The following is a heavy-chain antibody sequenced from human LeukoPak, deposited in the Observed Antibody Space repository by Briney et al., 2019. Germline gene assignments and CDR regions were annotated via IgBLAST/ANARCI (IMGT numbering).Heavy chain of an antibody. D-gene: IGHD3-10*01. J-gene: IGHJ4*02. V-gene: IGHV3-11*01. Sequence: GGSLRLSCAASGFTFSDYYMSWIRQAPGKGLEWVSYISSSGSTIYYADSVKGRFTISRDNAKNSLYLQMNSLRAEDTAVYFCARGGVDYYGSGTYYLMYYFDYWGQGALVTVSS. CDR3: ARGGVDYYGSGTYYLMYYFDY. CDR2: ISSSGSTI. CDR1: GFTFSDYY.